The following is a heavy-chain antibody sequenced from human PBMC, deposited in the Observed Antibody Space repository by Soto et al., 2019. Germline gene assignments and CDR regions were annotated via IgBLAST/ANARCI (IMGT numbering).Heavy chain of an antibody. D-gene: IGHD6-13*01. CDR2: IYPGDHET. CDR3: ARSPRSSPYFDY. CDR1: GYTFSNFW. Sequence: GESLKISCQCSGYTFSNFWIGWVRQLPGKVLEWMGIIYPGDHETRYSPSFHGKVTISADKSINTAYLQWNSLEASDTAFYFCARSPRSSPYFDYWGQGXLVTVSS. J-gene: IGHJ4*02. V-gene: IGHV5-51*01.